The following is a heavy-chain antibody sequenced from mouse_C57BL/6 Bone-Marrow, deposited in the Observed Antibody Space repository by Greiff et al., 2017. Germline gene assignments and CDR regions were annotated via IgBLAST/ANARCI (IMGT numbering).Heavy chain of an antibody. CDR2: IYPRSGNT. V-gene: IGHV1-81*01. J-gene: IGHJ4*01. D-gene: IGHD1-1*01. CDR1: GYTFTSYG. CDR3: AREATTVVARYAMDY. Sequence: QVQLQQSGAELARPGASVKLSCKASGYTFTSYGISWVKQRTGQGLEWIGEIYPRSGNTYYNEKFKGKATLTADKSSSTAYMELRSLTSEDSAVYFCAREATTVVARYAMDYWGQGTSVTVSS.